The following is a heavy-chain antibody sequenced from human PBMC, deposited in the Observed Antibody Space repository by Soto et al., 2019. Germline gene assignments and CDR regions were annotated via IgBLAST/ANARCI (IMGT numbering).Heavy chain of an antibody. J-gene: IGHJ6*02. CDR2: ISAYNGNT. CDR1: GYTFTNYG. CDR3: ARGRGDDSPGYSFYGMVV. Sequence: QVQVVQSGAEMKKPGASVKVSCKASGYTFTNYGISWVRQAPGQGLEWMGWISAYNGNTNYAQKFQGRVTMTTDTSTSTAYMELRSLRSDDTAVYYCARGRGDDSPGYSFYGMVVCGQGTTVTVSS. D-gene: IGHD3-22*01. V-gene: IGHV1-18*01.